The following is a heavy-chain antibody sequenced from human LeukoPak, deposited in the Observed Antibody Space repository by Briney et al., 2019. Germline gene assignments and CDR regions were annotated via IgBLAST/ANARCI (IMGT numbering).Heavy chain of an antibody. CDR3: ASTATYDFWSDSDAFDI. V-gene: IGHV3-23*01. Sequence: PGGSLRLSCAASGFTFSNYAMSWVRQAPGKGLEWVSGISGSDGTTYYADSVKGRFTISRDNSKNTLYLQMNGLRAEDTAVYYCASTATYDFWSDSDAFDIWGQGTMVTVSS. CDR2: ISGSDGTT. CDR1: GFTFSNYA. D-gene: IGHD3-3*01. J-gene: IGHJ3*02.